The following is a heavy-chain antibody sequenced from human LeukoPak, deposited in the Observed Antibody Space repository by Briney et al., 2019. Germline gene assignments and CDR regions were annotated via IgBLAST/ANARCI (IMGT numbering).Heavy chain of an antibody. D-gene: IGHD1-20*01. CDR2: IYTSGST. CDR1: GGSISSYY. J-gene: IGHJ3*02. CDR3: ARDAVNNWSRAFDI. Sequence: PSETLSLTCTVSGGSISSYYWSWIRQPAGKGLEWIGRIYTSGSTNYNPSLKSRVTISVDTSKNQFSLKLSSVTAADTAVYYCARDAVNNWSRAFDIWGQGTMVTVSS. V-gene: IGHV4-4*07.